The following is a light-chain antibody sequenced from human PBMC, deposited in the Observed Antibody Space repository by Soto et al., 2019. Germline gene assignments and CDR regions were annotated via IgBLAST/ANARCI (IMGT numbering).Light chain of an antibody. J-gene: IGLJ2*01. CDR1: SSNIGSNT. CDR2: SNN. CDR3: AAWDDSLNGLV. V-gene: IGLV1-44*01. Sequence: QPVLTQPPSASGTPGQRVTTSCSGSSSNIGSNTGNWYQQLPGTAPRLLIYSNNQRPSGVPDRFSGSKSGTSASLAISGLQSEDEADYYCAAWDDSLNGLVFGGGTKLTVL.